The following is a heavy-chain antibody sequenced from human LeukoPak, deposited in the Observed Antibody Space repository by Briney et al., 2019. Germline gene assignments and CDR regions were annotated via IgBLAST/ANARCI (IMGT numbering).Heavy chain of an antibody. CDR1: GYTFTSYD. Sequence: ASVKVSCKASGYTFTSYDINWVRQATGQGLEWMGWMNPNSANTGYAQKFQGRVTMTRNTSISTAYMELSSLRSEDTAVYYCARGGVVVPAAMDPYYYYGMDVWGQGTTVTVSS. CDR3: ARGGVVVPAAMDPYYYYGMDV. CDR2: MNPNSANT. D-gene: IGHD2-2*01. V-gene: IGHV1-8*01. J-gene: IGHJ6*02.